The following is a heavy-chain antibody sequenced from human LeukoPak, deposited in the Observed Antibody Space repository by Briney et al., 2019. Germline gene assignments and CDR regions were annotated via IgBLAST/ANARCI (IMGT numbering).Heavy chain of an antibody. CDR2: MNPNSGNT. V-gene: IGHV1-8*01. CDR1: GYTFTSYD. CDR3: ATYRRGYHDSSESYYFDY. Sequence: GASVKVSCKASGYTFTSYDINWVRQATGQGLEWMGWMNPNSGNTGYAQKFQGRVTMTRNTSISTAYMELNGLRAEDTAVYYCATYRRGYHDSSESYYFDYWGQGTLVTVSS. J-gene: IGHJ4*02. D-gene: IGHD3-22*01.